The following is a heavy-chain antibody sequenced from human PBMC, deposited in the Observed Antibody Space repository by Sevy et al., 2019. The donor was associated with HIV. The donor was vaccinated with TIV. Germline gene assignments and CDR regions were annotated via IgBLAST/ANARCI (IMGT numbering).Heavy chain of an antibody. J-gene: IGHJ3*02. Sequence: GGSLRLSCTASEFTFSSHAVSWVRQAPVKGLEWVSVISGNGENTHYADSVRGRFTISRDNFKNTLYLQMNSLRAEDTALYYCARDGRGISAFDIWGQGTMVTVSS. CDR1: EFTFSSHA. CDR3: ARDGRGISAFDI. D-gene: IGHD3-3*02. V-gene: IGHV3-23*01. CDR2: ISGNGENT.